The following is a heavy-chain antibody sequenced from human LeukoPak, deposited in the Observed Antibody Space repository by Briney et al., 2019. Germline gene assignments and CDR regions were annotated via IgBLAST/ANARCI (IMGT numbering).Heavy chain of an antibody. D-gene: IGHD3-22*01. J-gene: IGHJ4*02. V-gene: IGHV3-20*04. CDR2: IKWDGGRT. Sequence: GGSLRLSCGASGFTFDDHGMSWVRQAPGKGLEWVSGIKWDGGRTGYADSVKGRFTISRDNSKNTLYLQMNSLRAEDTAVYYCVREGVYDSSGVDCWGQGTLVTVSS. CDR1: GFTFDDHG. CDR3: VREGVYDSSGVDC.